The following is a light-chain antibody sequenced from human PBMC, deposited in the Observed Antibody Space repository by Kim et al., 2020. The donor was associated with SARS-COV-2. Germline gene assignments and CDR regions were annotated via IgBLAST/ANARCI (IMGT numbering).Light chain of an antibody. CDR1: QSVSSY. J-gene: IGKJ4*01. CDR2: DAS. CDR3: QQLT. Sequence: PATLSWSPGERATLSCRASQSVSSYLDWYQQKPGQAPRLLIYDASNRATGIPARFSGSGSGTDFTLTISSLEPEDFAVYYCQQLTFGGGTKVDIK. V-gene: IGKV3-11*01.